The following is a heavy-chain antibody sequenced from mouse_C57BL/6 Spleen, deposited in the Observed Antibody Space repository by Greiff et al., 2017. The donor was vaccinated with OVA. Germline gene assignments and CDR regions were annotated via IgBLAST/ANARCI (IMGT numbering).Heavy chain of an antibody. D-gene: IGHD1-1*01. CDR2: ISSGSSTI. J-gene: IGHJ1*03. CDR1: GFTFSDYG. V-gene: IGHV5-17*01. Sequence: EVQRVESGGGLVKPGGSLKLSCAASGFTFSDYGMHWVRQAPEKGLEWVAYISSGSSTIYYAATVKGRFTSSRDNAKTTLLLQIARLRSEDTAMYYCARQGYDYGSSDYFDVWGTGTTVTVSS. CDR3: ARQGYDYGSSDYFDV.